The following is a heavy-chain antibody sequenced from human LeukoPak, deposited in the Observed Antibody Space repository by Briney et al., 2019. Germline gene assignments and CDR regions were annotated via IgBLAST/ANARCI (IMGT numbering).Heavy chain of an antibody. V-gene: IGHV3-64*01. D-gene: IGHD4-17*01. J-gene: IGHJ2*01. CDR1: GFTFSSYA. CDR2: ITNNGGST. Sequence: GGSLRLSCGASGFTFSSYAMHWVRQAPGKGLEYVSAITNNGGSTYYTNSVKGRFTISRDNSKSTLYLQMGCLRDEDMAVYYCARGSTDRYGDYFNWYFDVWGRGTLVTVYS. CDR3: ARGSTDRYGDYFNWYFDV.